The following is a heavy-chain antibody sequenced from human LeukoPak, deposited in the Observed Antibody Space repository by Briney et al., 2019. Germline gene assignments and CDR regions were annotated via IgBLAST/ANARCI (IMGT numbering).Heavy chain of an antibody. Sequence: PSESLSLTCAVYCGSFSCYYWSWIRQPPGKGLEWIRSICYSGSTYYNPSLKSRVTISVDTSKNQFSLKLNSVTAADTAVFYCAREYDGYALFHYWGQGTLVTVSS. CDR3: AREYDGYALFHY. V-gene: IGHV4-34*01. CDR2: ICYSGST. CDR1: CGSFSCYY. D-gene: IGHD5-24*01. J-gene: IGHJ4*02.